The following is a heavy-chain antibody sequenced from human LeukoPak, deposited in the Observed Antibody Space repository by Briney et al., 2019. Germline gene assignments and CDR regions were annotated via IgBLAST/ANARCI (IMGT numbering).Heavy chain of an antibody. J-gene: IGHJ4*02. CDR3: ARGGSAWYSFDY. Sequence: GGSLRLSCAASGFTVSSNYMSWVRQAPGKGPEWVSLIYSGGNTYYADSVKGRFTISRDNSKNTLYLQMNSLRAEDTAVYYCARGGSAWYSFDYWGQGTLVTVSS. V-gene: IGHV3-53*01. CDR2: IYSGGNT. CDR1: GFTVSSNY. D-gene: IGHD6-19*01.